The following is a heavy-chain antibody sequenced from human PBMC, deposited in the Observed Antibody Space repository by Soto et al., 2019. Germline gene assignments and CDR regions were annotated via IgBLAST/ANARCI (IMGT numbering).Heavy chain of an antibody. J-gene: IGHJ3*02. Sequence: GGSLRLSCAASGFTFSSYAMSWVRQAPGKGLEWVSAISGSGGSTYYADSVKGRFTISRDNSKNTLYLQMNSLRAEDTAVYYCAKVFITMVRGVILYAADDAFDIWGQGTMVTVSS. D-gene: IGHD3-10*01. CDR2: ISGSGGST. V-gene: IGHV3-23*01. CDR1: GFTFSSYA. CDR3: AKVFITMVRGVILYAADDAFDI.